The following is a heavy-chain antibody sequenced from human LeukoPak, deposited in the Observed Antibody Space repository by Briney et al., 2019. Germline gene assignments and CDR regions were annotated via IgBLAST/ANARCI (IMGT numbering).Heavy chain of an antibody. CDR1: GGSISSGGYY. D-gene: IGHD7-27*01. CDR3: ARSLGWGSTFDY. J-gene: IGHJ4*02. Sequence: PSQTLSLTCTVSGGSISSGGYYWSWIRQHPGKGLEWIGYIYYSGSTYYNPSLKSRVTISVDTSKNQFSLKLSSATAADTAVYYCARSLGWGSTFDYWGQGTLVTVSS. V-gene: IGHV4-31*03. CDR2: IYYSGST.